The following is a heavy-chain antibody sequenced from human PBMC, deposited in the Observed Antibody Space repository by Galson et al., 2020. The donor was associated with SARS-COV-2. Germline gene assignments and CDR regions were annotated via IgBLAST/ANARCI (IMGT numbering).Heavy chain of an antibody. D-gene: IGHD2-15*01. CDR3: ARISEYWIGGRCYFDY. V-gene: IGHV2-70*04. CDR2: TDCDDDK. CDR1: GFSLSTSQMR. J-gene: IGHJ4*02. Sequence: SGPTLVKPTQTLTLTCTFSGFSLSTSQMRVSWIRQPPGKALEWLARTDCDDDKFYSPSLKTRITISKDTSKNQVVLTMTNMDPVDTATYYCARISEYWIGGRCYFDYWGQGTLVTVSS.